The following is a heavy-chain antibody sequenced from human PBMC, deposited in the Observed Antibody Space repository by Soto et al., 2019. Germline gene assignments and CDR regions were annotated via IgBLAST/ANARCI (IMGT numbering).Heavy chain of an antibody. CDR1: GFTFSSYA. Sequence: GGSLRLSCAASGFTFSSYAMSWVRQAPGKGLEWVSAISGSGGSTYYADSVKGRFTISRDNSKNTLYLQRTSLRAEDTAVYYCAKDRTDIVVVPAAHDFDYWGQGTLVTVSS. J-gene: IGHJ4*02. CDR2: ISGSGGST. V-gene: IGHV3-23*01. CDR3: AKDRTDIVVVPAAHDFDY. D-gene: IGHD2-2*01.